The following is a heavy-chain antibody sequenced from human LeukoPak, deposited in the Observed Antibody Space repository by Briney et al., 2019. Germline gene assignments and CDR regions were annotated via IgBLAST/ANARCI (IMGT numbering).Heavy chain of an antibody. CDR3: ARGVEHGSPYYYYGMDV. Sequence: AASVKVSCKASGYTFTSYDINWVRQATGQGLEWMGWMNPNSGNTGYAQKFQGRVTMTRNTSISTAYMELSSLRSEDTAVYYCARGVEHGSPYYYYGMDVWGQGTTVTVSS. CDR2: MNPNSGNT. CDR1: GYTFTSYD. D-gene: IGHD3-10*01. V-gene: IGHV1-8*01. J-gene: IGHJ6*02.